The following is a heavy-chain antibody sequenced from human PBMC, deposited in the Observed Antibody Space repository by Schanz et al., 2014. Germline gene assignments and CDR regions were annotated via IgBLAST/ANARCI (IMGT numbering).Heavy chain of an antibody. J-gene: IGHJ6*03. CDR1: GFSFTTYA. CDR3: ARVKYCTITRCYRTETEGIYYMDV. CDR2: ISSGGGST. D-gene: IGHD2-2*01. Sequence: EVQLLESGGGLVQPGGSLRLSCASSGFSFTTYAMSWVRQAPGKGLEWVSSISSGGGSTYYADSVKGRFTISRDNSKNTLYLQMKSLRAEDTAVYYCARVKYCTITRCYRTETEGIYYMDVWGKGTTXTVFS. V-gene: IGHV3-23*01.